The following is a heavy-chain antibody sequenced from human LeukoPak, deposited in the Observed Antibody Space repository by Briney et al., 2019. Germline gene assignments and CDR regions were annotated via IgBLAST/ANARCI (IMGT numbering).Heavy chain of an antibody. CDR3: ARGVGWLWFDP. D-gene: IGHD6-19*01. CDR1: GGSISGYY. V-gene: IGHV4-34*01. J-gene: IGHJ5*02. Sequence: SETLSLTCTVSGGSISGYYWSWIRQPPGKGLEWIGEINHSGSTNYNPSLKSRVTISVDTSKNQFSLKLSSVTAADTAVYYCARGVGWLWFDPWGQGTLVTVSS. CDR2: INHSGST.